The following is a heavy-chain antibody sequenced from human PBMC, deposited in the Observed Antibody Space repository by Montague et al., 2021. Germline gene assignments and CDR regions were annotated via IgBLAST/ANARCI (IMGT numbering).Heavy chain of an antibody. CDR2: MRSIGSP. CDR1: GGSVNGYD. V-gene: IGHV4-59*02. Sequence: SETLSLTCSVSGGSVNGYDWSWIRQPPGKGLEWIGYMRSIGSPNYNPSFKGRLAISIDRSRNQFSLELSFVTAADTAIYFCGRDYWGSIDYWGHGILVTVSS. D-gene: IGHD7-27*01. J-gene: IGHJ4*01. CDR3: GRDYWGSIDY.